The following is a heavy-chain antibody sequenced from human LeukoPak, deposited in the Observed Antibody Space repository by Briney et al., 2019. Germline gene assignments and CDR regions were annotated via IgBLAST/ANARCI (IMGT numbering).Heavy chain of an antibody. Sequence: GGSLRLSCAASGFTFSDLGMHWVRQAPGKGLEWVAFIRYDGSTRSYADSVKGRFTISRDNSKNTLYLQMSGLRVDDTALYYCAAVDRRVGFDCWGQGTLVTVSS. CDR3: AAVDRRVGFDC. J-gene: IGHJ4*02. V-gene: IGHV3-30*02. CDR2: IRYDGSTR. CDR1: GFTFSDLG. D-gene: IGHD5-12*01.